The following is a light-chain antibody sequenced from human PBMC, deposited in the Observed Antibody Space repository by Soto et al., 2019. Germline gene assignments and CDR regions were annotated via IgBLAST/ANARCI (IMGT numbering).Light chain of an antibody. CDR1: SNDVGGYNF. J-gene: IGLJ1*01. Sequence: QSALAQPPSASGSPGQSVTISCAGTSNDVGGYNFVSWYQQHPVKAPKLMIFEVSKRPSGVPDRFSGSKFGNTASLTVSGLQAEDEADYYCSSYAGNNIFYVFGTGTKLTVL. CDR3: SSYAGNNIFYV. V-gene: IGLV2-8*01. CDR2: EVS.